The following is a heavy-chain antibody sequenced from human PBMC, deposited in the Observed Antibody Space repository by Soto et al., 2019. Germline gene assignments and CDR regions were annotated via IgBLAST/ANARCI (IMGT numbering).Heavy chain of an antibody. CDR1: GGSISSSSYY. V-gene: IGHV4-39*01. D-gene: IGHD2-2*01. CDR2: IYYSGST. CDR3: ARRGSGKEYPLPLFFDY. Sequence: QLQLQESGPGLVKPSETLSLTCTVSGGSISSSSYYWGWIRQPPGKGLEWIGSIYYSGSTYYNPSLKSRVTISVDTSKNQFSLKLSSVTAADTAVYYCARRGSGKEYPLPLFFDYWGQGTLVTVSS. J-gene: IGHJ4*02.